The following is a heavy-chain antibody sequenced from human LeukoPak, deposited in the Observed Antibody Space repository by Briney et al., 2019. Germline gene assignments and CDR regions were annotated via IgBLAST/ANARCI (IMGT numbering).Heavy chain of an antibody. CDR2: ISYDGSNK. J-gene: IGHJ6*03. D-gene: IGHD6-19*01. V-gene: IGHV3-30*18. CDR1: GFTFSSYG. Sequence: PGGSLRLSCAASGFTFSSYGMHWVRQAPGKGLEWVAVISYDGSNKYYADSVKGRFTISRDNSKNTLYLQMNSLRAEDTAVYYCAKAAQWLGLGYYYYYYMDVWGKGTTVTVSS. CDR3: AKAAQWLGLGYYYYYYMDV.